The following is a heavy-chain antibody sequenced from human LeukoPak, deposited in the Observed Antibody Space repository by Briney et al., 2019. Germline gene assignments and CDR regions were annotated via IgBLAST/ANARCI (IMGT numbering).Heavy chain of an antibody. V-gene: IGHV3-74*01. CDR1: GFTFSTYW. J-gene: IGHJ1*01. D-gene: IGHD3-22*01. CDR2: IKSDGST. Sequence: GGSLRLSCAASGFTFSTYWMHWVRPAPGKGLGWVSRIKSDGSTNYADSVKGRFTISRDNANNTLSLQMNSLRPEDTGVYYCARAPSEIGGYYPEYFRHWGQGTLVTVSS. CDR3: ARAPSEIGGYYPEYFRH.